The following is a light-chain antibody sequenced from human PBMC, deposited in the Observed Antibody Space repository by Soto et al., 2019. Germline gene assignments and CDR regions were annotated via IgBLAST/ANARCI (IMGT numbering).Light chain of an antibody. CDR3: QQYNNWPET. CDR2: GPS. CDR1: QSVRNN. J-gene: IGKJ1*01. Sequence: EIVMTQSPGTLSVSPGERATLYCRASQSVRNNLAWYQQKLGQAPRLLIYGPSTRATGVPDRFSGSGSGTEFTLTIDSLQSEDFAAYYCQQYNNWPETFGQGTKVDIK. V-gene: IGKV3-15*01.